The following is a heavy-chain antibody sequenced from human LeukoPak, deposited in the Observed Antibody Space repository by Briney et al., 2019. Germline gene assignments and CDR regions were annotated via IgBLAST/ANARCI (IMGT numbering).Heavy chain of an antibody. J-gene: IGHJ4*02. CDR1: GYTFTENY. V-gene: IGHV1-2*02. CDR3: ARGKSGYSP. CDR2: INPYTGAA. Sequence: ASVKVSCKASGYTFTENYIHWVRQAPGQGLALMGLINPYTGAANYTQNFQGRVTMTRDTSVSTAYMHLSGLRSDDTAVYYCARGKSGYSPWGQGTPVTVSS. D-gene: IGHD3-22*01.